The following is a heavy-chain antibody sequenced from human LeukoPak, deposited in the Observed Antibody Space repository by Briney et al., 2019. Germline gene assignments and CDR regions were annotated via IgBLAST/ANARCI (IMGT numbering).Heavy chain of an antibody. V-gene: IGHV3-48*04. CDR2: ISSTASSI. Sequence: GGSLRLSRAASQFTFSSYSMSWVRQAPWKGLEWVSYISSTASSIYYADSVKGRFTISRDNAKNSLYLQMNSLRAEDTAVYYCARDVTYHGGDWFDPWGQGTLVTVSS. CDR3: ARDVTYHGGDWFDP. D-gene: IGHD4-23*01. CDR1: QFTFSSYS. J-gene: IGHJ5*02.